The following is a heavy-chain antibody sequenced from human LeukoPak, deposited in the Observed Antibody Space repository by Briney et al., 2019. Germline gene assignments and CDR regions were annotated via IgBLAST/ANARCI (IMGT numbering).Heavy chain of an antibody. CDR3: AKLTVATFRSLFDS. CDR2: ISGRADST. Sequence: GESLRLSCVASGFIFSSYAMTWVRQTPGKGLEWVSGISGRADSTYYADSVKGRFTISRDNSKNTLHLQMNSLRADDTAVYYCAKLTVATFRSLFDSWGQGTLVAVSS. J-gene: IGHJ4*02. D-gene: IGHD5-12*01. CDR1: GFIFSSYA. V-gene: IGHV3-23*01.